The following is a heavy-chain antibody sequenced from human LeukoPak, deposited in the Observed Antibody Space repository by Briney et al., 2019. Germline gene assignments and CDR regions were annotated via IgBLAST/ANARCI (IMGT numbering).Heavy chain of an antibody. J-gene: IGHJ1*01. Sequence: GGSLRLSCSASGFTFGNYAMTWVRQAPGKGLEWVSVICGTSTTTYYADSVKGRFTISRDNSNNLVYLQMNSLRAEDTAVYYCAKTRNGYTTEYLQHWGQGTLVTVSS. D-gene: IGHD5-24*01. V-gene: IGHV3-23*01. CDR3: AKTRNGYTTEYLQH. CDR1: GFTFGNYA. CDR2: ICGTSTTT.